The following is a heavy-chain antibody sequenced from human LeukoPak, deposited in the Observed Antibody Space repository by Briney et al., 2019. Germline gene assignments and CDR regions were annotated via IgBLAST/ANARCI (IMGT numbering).Heavy chain of an antibody. CDR2: IKQGGSDK. CDR1: GFTFSAYW. V-gene: IGHV3-7*01. D-gene: IGHD7-27*01. CDR3: ARGYWGLVF. Sequence: GGPLRLSCAASGFTFSAYWMSWVRQAPGKGLEWVANIKQGGSDKYFEDSVKGRFTISRDNAKNSVYLQMNSLRAEDTAVYYCARGYWGLVFWGQGALVTVSS. J-gene: IGHJ4*02.